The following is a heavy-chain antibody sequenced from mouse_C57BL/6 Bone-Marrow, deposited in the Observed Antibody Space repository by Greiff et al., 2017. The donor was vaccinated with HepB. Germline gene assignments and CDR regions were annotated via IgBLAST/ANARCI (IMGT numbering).Heavy chain of an antibody. Sequence: ESGPGLVKPSQSLSLTCSVTGYSITSGYYWNWIRQFPGNKLEWMGYICYDGSNNYNPTLKNRISITRDTSKNQFFLKLNSVTTEDTATYHRARDRGWLPYYFDDWGPGTTLTVSS. D-gene: IGHD2-3*01. V-gene: IGHV3-6*01. CDR3: ARDRGWLPYYFDD. CDR2: ICYDGSN. CDR1: GYSITSGYY. J-gene: IGHJ2*01.